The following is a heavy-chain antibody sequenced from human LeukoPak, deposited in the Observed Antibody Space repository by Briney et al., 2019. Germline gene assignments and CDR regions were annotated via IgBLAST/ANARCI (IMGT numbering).Heavy chain of an antibody. Sequence: GASVTVSCKASGYTFTSYYMHWVRQAPGQGLEWMGLINPSGGSTSYAQKFQGRVTMTRDMSTSTVYMELSSLRSEDTAVYYCARDRGGHIVVVTAIDYWGQGTLVTVSS. CDR3: ARDRGGHIVVVTAIDY. V-gene: IGHV1-46*01. CDR1: GYTFTSYY. D-gene: IGHD2-21*02. J-gene: IGHJ4*02. CDR2: INPSGGST.